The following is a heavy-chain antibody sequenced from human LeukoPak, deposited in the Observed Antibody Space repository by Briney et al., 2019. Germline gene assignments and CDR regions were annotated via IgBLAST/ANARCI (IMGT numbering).Heavy chain of an antibody. V-gene: IGHV4-61*02. Sequence: PSQTLSLTCTVSGGSISSGSYYWSWIRQPAGKGLEWIGRIYTSGSTNYNPSLKSRVTISVDTSKNQFSLKLSSVTAADTAVYYCPRSMVRGVINYWGQGTLVTVSS. D-gene: IGHD3-10*01. CDR3: PRSMVRGVINY. J-gene: IGHJ4*02. CDR2: IYTSGST. CDR1: GGSISSGSYY.